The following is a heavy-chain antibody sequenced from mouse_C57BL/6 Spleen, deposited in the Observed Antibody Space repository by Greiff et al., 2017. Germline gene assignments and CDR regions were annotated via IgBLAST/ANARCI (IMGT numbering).Heavy chain of an antibody. Sequence: EVQLQQSGAELVKPGASVKLSCTASGFNIKDYYMHWVKQRTEQGLEWIGRIDPEDGDTKYAPKFQGKATITADTSSNTSYLQLSSLTSEDTAVYYCAREGLLLPYPDYWGQGTTLTVAS. D-gene: IGHD1-1*01. CDR3: AREGLLLPYPDY. CDR1: GFNIKDYY. CDR2: IDPEDGDT. J-gene: IGHJ2*01. V-gene: IGHV14-2*01.